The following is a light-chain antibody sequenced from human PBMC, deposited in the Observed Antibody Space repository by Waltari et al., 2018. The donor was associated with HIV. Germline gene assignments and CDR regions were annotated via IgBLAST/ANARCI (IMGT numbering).Light chain of an antibody. CDR1: QSLLNSFNNMNY. CDR2: WAS. V-gene: IGKV4-1*01. Sequence: DALAVSLGERATINCKSSQSLLNSFNNMNYLAWYQQRPGRPPKLLIYWASTRESGVPDRFSGSGSGTDFTLTIGSLQAEDVAVYYCQQYYDTPWTFGQGTKVEIK. CDR3: QQYYDTPWT. J-gene: IGKJ1*01.